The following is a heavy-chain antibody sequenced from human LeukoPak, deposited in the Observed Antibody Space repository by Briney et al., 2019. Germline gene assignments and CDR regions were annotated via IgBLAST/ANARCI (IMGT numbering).Heavy chain of an antibody. CDR3: ARGSGSGWYYYYYGMDV. V-gene: IGHV1-18*01. J-gene: IGHJ6*02. D-gene: IGHD6-19*01. Sequence: ASVKVSCKASGYTFTSYGISWVRQAPGQGLEWMGWISAYNGNTNYAQKLQGRVTMTTDTSTSTAYMELSSLRSEDTAVYYCARGSGSGWYYYYYGMDVWGQGTTVTVSS. CDR1: GYTFTSYG. CDR2: ISAYNGNT.